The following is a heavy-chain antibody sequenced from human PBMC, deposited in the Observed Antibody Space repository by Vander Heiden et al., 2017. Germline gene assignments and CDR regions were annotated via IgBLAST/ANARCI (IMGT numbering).Heavy chain of an antibody. D-gene: IGHD2-2*01. Sequence: SYSMNWVRQAPGKGLEWVSYISSSSSTIYYADSVKGRFTISRDNAKNSLYLQMNSLRDEDTAVYYCARDGARGVVVRPQWRYYYYGMDVWGQGTTVTVSS. J-gene: IGHJ6*02. CDR1: SYS. CDR2: ISSSSSTI. V-gene: IGHV3-48*02. CDR3: ARDGARGVVVRPQWRYYYYGMDV.